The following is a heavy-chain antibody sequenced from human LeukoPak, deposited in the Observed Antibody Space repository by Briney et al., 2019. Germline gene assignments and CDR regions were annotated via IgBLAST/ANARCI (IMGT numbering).Heavy chain of an antibody. J-gene: IGHJ4*02. CDR2: INHSGST. D-gene: IGHD1-26*01. CDR1: GGSFSGYY. Sequence: SETLSLTCAVYGGSFSGYYWSWIRQPPGKGLEWIGEINHSGSTNYNPSLKSRVTISVDTSENQFSLKLSSVTAADTAVYYCARGGIVGATPGFDYWGQGTLVTVSS. CDR3: ARGGIVGATPGFDY. V-gene: IGHV4-34*01.